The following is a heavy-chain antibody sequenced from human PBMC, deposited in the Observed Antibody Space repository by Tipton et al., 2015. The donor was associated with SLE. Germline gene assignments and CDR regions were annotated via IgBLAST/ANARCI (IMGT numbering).Heavy chain of an antibody. V-gene: IGHV4-59*08. CDR2: IYYSGST. CDR3: ARQSLYMDA. Sequence: TLSLTCTVSGGPISSYYWSWIRQPPGKGPEWIGYIYYSGSTNYNPSLKSRVTISVDTSKNQFSLKLSSVTAADTAVYYWARQSLYMDAGAKGASITVS. J-gene: IGHJ6*03. CDR1: GGPISSYY.